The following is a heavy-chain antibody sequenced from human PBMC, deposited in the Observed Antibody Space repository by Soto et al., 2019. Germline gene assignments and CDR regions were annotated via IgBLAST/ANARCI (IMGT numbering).Heavy chain of an antibody. Sequence: PSETLSLTCTVSGGSISSGDYYWSWIRQPPGKGLEWIGYIYYSGSTYYNPSLKSRVTISVDTSKNQFSLKLSSVTAADTAVYYCARGVVVTASNLTYYYYGMDVWGQGTTVTVYS. V-gene: IGHV4-30-4*01. J-gene: IGHJ6*02. CDR3: ARGVVVTASNLTYYYYGMDV. CDR2: IYYSGST. D-gene: IGHD2-21*02. CDR1: GGSISSGDYY.